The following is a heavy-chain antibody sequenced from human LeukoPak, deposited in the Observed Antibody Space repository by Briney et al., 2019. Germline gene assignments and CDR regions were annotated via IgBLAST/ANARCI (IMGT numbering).Heavy chain of an antibody. CDR3: ARAYTLGYCTNGVCFTFDP. V-gene: IGHV1-69*01. Sequence: GASVKVSCTASGGTFSSYAISWARQAPGQGLEWMGGIIPIFGTANYAQKFQGRVTITADESTSTAYMELSSLRSEDTAVYYCARAYTLGYCTNGVCFTFDPWGQGTLVTVSS. CDR2: IIPIFGTA. J-gene: IGHJ5*02. D-gene: IGHD2-8*01. CDR1: GGTFSSYA.